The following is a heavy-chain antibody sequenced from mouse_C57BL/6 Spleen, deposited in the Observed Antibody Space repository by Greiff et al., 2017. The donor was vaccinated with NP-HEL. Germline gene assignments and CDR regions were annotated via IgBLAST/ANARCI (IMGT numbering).Heavy chain of an antibody. Sequence: QVQLQQPGAELVRPGTSVKLSCKASGYTFTSSWMHWVKQRPGQGLEWIGVIDPSDSYTNYNQKFKGKAKLTVDTSSSTAYKQLSSLTSEDSAVYYCASENYGSSGYFDVWGTGTTVTVSS. CDR3: ASENYGSSGYFDV. J-gene: IGHJ1*03. CDR2: IDPSDSYT. D-gene: IGHD1-1*01. V-gene: IGHV1-59*01. CDR1: GYTFTSSW.